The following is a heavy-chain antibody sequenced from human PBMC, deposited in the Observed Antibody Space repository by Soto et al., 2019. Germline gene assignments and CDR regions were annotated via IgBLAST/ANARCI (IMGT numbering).Heavy chain of an antibody. Sequence: PGGSLRLSCAASGFTFSSYWMSWVRQAPGKGLEWVANIKQDGRYKYYPDSVKGRFTISRDNSKNTLYLEMNSLRPEDTAVYYCGRDPTYDSSGYYFYYGPDVWGQGTTVTVSS. CDR2: IKQDGRYK. D-gene: IGHD3-22*01. CDR3: GRDPTYDSSGYYFYYGPDV. CDR1: GFTFSSYW. J-gene: IGHJ6*02. V-gene: IGHV3-7*01.